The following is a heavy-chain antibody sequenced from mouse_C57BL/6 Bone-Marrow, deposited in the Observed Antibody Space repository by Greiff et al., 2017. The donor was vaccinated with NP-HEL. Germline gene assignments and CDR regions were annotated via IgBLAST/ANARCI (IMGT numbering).Heavy chain of an antibody. CDR3: ARKAYYGRSYEFAY. Sequence: QVQLQQPGAELVKPGASVKLSCKASGYTFTTYGMQWVKQRPGQGLEWIGEIDPSDSYTNYNQKFKGQATFTVDSASSTAYMQISSLTSEDSAVYYCARKAYYGRSYEFAYWGQGTLVTVSA. D-gene: IGHD1-1*01. CDR1: GYTFTTYG. V-gene: IGHV1-50*01. J-gene: IGHJ3*01. CDR2: IDPSDSYT.